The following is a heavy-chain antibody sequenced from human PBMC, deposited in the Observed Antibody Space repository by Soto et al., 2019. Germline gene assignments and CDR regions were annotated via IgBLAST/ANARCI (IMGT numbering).Heavy chain of an antibody. Sequence: PGESLKISCKGSGYSFTNYWIAWVRQMHGKGLEWMGIIYPGDSDTRYSPSFQGQVTISADKSISTAYLQWSSLKASDTAMYYCARLGSGYLEGSPEFDYWGQGTLVTVSS. D-gene: IGHD3-22*01. V-gene: IGHV5-51*01. J-gene: IGHJ4*02. CDR2: IYPGDSDT. CDR3: ARLGSGYLEGSPEFDY. CDR1: GYSFTNYW.